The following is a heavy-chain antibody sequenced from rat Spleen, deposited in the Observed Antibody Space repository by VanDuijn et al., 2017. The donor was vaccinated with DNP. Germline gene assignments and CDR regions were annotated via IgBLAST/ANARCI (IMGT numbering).Heavy chain of an antibody. CDR2: ISYDGRST. D-gene: IGHD1-1*01. J-gene: IGHJ2*01. Sequence: EVQLVESGGGLVQPGRSMKLSCAASGFTFSNYDMAWVRQAPTKGLEWVASISYDGRSTYYRDSVKGRFTISRDNAKSTLYLQMDSLRSEDTATDYCTTGVVDYWGQGVMVTVSS. CDR1: GFTFSNYD. CDR3: TTGVVDY. V-gene: IGHV5-20*01.